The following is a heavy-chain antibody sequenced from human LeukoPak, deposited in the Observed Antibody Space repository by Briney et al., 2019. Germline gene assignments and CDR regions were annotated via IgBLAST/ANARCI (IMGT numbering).Heavy chain of an antibody. Sequence: GGSLRLSCAASGFTFSSYWMSWVRQAPGKGLEWVANIKQDGSEKYYVDSVKGRFTISRDKAKNLLYLQMNSLRAEDTAVYYCARYETQDYSNYPHFDYWGQRTLVTVSS. J-gene: IGHJ4*02. CDR2: IKQDGSEK. CDR1: GFTFSSYW. CDR3: ARYETQDYSNYPHFDY. D-gene: IGHD4-11*01. V-gene: IGHV3-7*01.